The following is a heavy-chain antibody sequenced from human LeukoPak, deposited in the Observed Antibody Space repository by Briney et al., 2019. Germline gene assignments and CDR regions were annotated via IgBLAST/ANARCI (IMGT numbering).Heavy chain of an antibody. V-gene: IGHV1-2*02. CDR2: INPNSGVT. Sequence: ASVKVSCKASGYTFSGFYIHWVRQAPGQGLEWMGWINPNSGVTNYAQKFQGRVTMTRDTSISTAYMELSRLRSDDTAVYYCARGGDIVVVVAAYFDYWGQGTLVTVSS. CDR3: ARGGDIVVVVAAYFDY. CDR1: GYTFSGFY. D-gene: IGHD2-15*01. J-gene: IGHJ4*02.